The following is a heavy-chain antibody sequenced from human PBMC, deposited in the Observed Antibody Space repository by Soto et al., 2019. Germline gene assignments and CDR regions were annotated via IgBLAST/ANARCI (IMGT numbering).Heavy chain of an antibody. CDR1: GFTFSVFA. V-gene: IGHV3-23*01. CDR2: ISGRGETT. D-gene: IGHD7-27*01. CDR3: AKDRVTGDYGVNAVDI. J-gene: IGHJ3*02. Sequence: EVQLLESGGGLVQPGGSLRLSCAASGFTFSVFAMSWVRQAPGKGLELVSTISGRGETTYYADSVKGRFTISRDNSKNTLKLQMNSLRGEETAVYYCAKDRVTGDYGVNAVDIWGQGTMVTVAS.